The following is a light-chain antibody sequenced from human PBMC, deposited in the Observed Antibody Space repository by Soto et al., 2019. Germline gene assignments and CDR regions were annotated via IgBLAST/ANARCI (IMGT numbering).Light chain of an antibody. CDR2: TAS. J-gene: IGKJ3*01. V-gene: IGKV1-27*01. Sequence: DIQLTQSPPSLSASVGDRVTITCRASRAIHTFLAWYQQKPGKVPKLLVYTASTLQSGVPVRFSGSGSGTDFTLSISSLQPEDVATYYCHKYNAAPFTFGPGTKVDIK. CDR1: RAIHTF. CDR3: HKYNAAPFT.